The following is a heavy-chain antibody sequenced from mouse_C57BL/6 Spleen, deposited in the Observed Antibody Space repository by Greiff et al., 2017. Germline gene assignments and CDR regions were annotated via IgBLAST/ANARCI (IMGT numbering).Heavy chain of an antibody. CDR2: IDPEDGET. D-gene: IGHD1-1*01. CDR3: ASPYGRGY. V-gene: IGHV14-2*01. CDR1: GFNIKDYY. Sequence: EVKLVESGAELVKPGASVKLSCTASGFNIKDYYMHWVKQRTEQGLEWIGRIDPEDGETKYAPKFQGKATITADTSPNTAYLQLSSLTSEDTAVYYCASPYGRGYWGQGTTLTVSS. J-gene: IGHJ2*01.